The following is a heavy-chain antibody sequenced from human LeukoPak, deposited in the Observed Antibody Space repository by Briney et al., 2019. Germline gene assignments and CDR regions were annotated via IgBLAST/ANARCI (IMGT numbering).Heavy chain of an antibody. CDR1: GGTFSSYA. J-gene: IGHJ4*02. Sequence: SVKVSYKASGGTFSSYAISWVRQAPGQGLEWMGGIIPIFGTANYAQKFQGRVTITADESTSTAYMELSSLRSEDTAVYYCARPRYSSSWRFDYWGQGTLVTVSS. V-gene: IGHV1-69*01. CDR3: ARPRYSSSWRFDY. D-gene: IGHD6-13*01. CDR2: IIPIFGTA.